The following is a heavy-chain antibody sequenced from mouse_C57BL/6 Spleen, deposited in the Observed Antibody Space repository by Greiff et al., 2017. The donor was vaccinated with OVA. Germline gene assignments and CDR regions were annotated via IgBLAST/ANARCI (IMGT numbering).Heavy chain of an antibody. CDR2: ISPGSGTI. D-gene: IGHD3-1*01. CDR1: GFTFTDYG. CDR3: GRLGAMDY. Sequence: EVQLQQSGGGLVKPGGSLTLSCAASGFTFTDYGMHWVRQAPEKGLEWVAYISPGSGTINYADTVKGRFTISIDQANNTLFLQMNSLRSEDTAMYYCGRLGAMDYWGQGTSVTVSS. J-gene: IGHJ4*01. V-gene: IGHV5-17*01.